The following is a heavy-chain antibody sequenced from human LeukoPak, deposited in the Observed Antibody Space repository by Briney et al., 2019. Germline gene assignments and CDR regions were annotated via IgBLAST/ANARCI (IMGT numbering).Heavy chain of an antibody. Sequence: KPSETLSLTCAVSGGSISSSNWWSWIRQPPGKGLEWIGYIYYSGSTNYNPSLKSRVTTSVDTSKNQFSLKLSSVTAADTAVYYCARGKWRGYSYGTDYWGQGTLVTVSS. V-gene: IGHV4-61*01. D-gene: IGHD5-18*01. CDR3: ARGKWRGYSYGTDY. J-gene: IGHJ4*02. CDR1: GGSISSSNW. CDR2: IYYSGST.